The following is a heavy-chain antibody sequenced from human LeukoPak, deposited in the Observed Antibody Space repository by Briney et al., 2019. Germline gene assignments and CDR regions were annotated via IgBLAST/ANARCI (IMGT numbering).Heavy chain of an antibody. CDR1: GYTFTNYE. CDR2: LNPNSGNV. CDR3: ARRLTITKAPPDF. Sequence: GASVKVSCKASGYTFTNYEINWVRQATGQGLEWMGWLNPNSGNVGYAQKFQGRLTITRNNSTSTVNMELSSLRSEDTAVYYCARRLTITKAPPDFWGQGTLVTVSS. J-gene: IGHJ4*02. D-gene: IGHD5-12*01. V-gene: IGHV1-8*03.